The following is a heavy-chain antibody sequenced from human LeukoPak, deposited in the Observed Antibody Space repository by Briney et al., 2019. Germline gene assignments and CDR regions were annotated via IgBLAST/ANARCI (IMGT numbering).Heavy chain of an antibody. CDR1: GFTFSSYW. CDR3: AKDLRPVSNLFDY. J-gene: IGHJ4*02. Sequence: PGGSLRLSCAASGFTFSSYWMSWVRQAPGKGLEWVANIKQDGSEKYYVDSVKGRFTISRDNAKNSLYLQMNSLRAEDTAVYYCAKDLRPVSNLFDYWGQGTLVTVSS. CDR2: IKQDGSEK. V-gene: IGHV3-7*01. D-gene: IGHD3-3*02.